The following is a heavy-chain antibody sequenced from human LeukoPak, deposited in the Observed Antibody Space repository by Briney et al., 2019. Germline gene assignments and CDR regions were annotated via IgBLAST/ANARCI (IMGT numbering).Heavy chain of an antibody. D-gene: IGHD2/OR15-2a*01. CDR3: SRDAGRGPSRRMTYYYYSDMDV. J-gene: IGHJ6*02. CDR1: GFICDDYA. Sequence: GGSLRLSCAASGFICDDYARHWVRQAPANGLAWVAGVSDGRSNKEYTDPVKGRFTISRDMFKNTLYLQMNSLRAEDTAVYYCSRDAGRGPSRRMTYYYYSDMDVWGQGTTVTVSS. CDR2: VSDGRSNK. V-gene: IGHV3-30*04.